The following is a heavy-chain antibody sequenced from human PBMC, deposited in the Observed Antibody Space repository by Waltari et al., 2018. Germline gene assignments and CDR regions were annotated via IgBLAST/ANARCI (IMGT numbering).Heavy chain of an antibody. CDR3: ARNGEYSGYDSPFDY. V-gene: IGHV1-2*06. CDR2: IHPNSGGT. CDR1: GYTFTGYY. J-gene: IGHJ4*02. Sequence: QVQLVQSGAEVKKPGASVKVSCKASGYTFTGYYMHWVRQAPGQGLEWMGRIHPNSGGTNYEQKFPGRVTMTRDTSISPAYMELSRLRSDDTAVYYCARNGEYSGYDSPFDYWGQGTLVTVSS. D-gene: IGHD5-12*01.